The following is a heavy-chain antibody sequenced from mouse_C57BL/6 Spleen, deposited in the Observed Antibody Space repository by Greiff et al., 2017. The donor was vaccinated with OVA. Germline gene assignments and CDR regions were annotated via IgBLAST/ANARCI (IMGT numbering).Heavy chain of an antibody. CDR3: TTPYYYGSSGSYFDY. J-gene: IGHJ2*01. D-gene: IGHD1-1*01. CDR2: IDPENGDT. V-gene: IGHV14-4*01. CDR1: GFNIKDDY. Sequence: VQLKQSGAELVRPGASVKLSCTASGFNIKDDYMHWVKQSPEQGLEWIGWIDPENGDTEYASKFQGKATITADTSSNTAYLQLSSLTSEDTAVYCCTTPYYYGSSGSYFDYWGQGTTLTVSS.